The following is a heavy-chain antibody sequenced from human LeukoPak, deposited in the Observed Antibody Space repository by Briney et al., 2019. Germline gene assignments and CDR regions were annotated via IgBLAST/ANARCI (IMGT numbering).Heavy chain of an antibody. CDR2: IYPGDSDT. V-gene: IGHV5-51*01. J-gene: IGHJ4*02. D-gene: IGHD1-1*01. Sequence: GESLKIFCKGSGYRFTSYWIGWVRQMPGKGLEWMGIIYPGDSDTTYSPSFQGQVTISADKSISTAYLQWSSLKASDTAMYYCARRIPTAGMVDYWGQGTLVTVSS. CDR3: ARRIPTAGMVDY. CDR1: GYRFTSYW.